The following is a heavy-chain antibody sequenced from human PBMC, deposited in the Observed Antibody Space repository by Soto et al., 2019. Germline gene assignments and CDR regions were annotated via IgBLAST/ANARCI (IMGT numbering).Heavy chain of an antibody. J-gene: IGHJ5*02. V-gene: IGHV3-23*01. CDR2: ISGSGSYT. CDR3: ARAVSAYRPLDP. CDR1: GFPFSNYA. Sequence: EVQLSESGGGLGQPGGSLRLSCAASGFPFSNYAMNWVRQAPGKGLEWVSAISGSGSYTYYSDSVKGRFTIYRDNSKNTLYLQMDSLRPEDTALYYCARAVSAYRPLDPWGQGTLVVVSS. D-gene: IGHD3-16*01.